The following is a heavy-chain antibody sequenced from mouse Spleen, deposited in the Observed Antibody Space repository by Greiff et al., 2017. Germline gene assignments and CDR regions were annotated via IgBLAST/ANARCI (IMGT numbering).Heavy chain of an antibody. CDR2: INPNNGGT. V-gene: IGHV1-22*01. CDR1: GYTFTDYN. J-gene: IGHJ1*03. D-gene: IGHD1-1*01. CDR3: ARCPYGSSPHWYFDV. Sequence: EVQLQQSGPELVKPGASVKMSCKASGYTFTDYNMHWVKQSHGKSLEWIGYINPNNGGTSYNQKFKGKATLTVNKSSSTAYMELRSLTSEDSAVYYCARCPYGSSPHWYFDVWGTGTTVTVSS.